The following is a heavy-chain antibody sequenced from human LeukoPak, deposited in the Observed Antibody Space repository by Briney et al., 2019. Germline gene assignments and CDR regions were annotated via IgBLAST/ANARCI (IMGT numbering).Heavy chain of an antibody. CDR2: INTNTGNP. J-gene: IGHJ6*02. CDR3: ARDRLTHYYDSSGYYYGMDV. V-gene: IGHV7-4-1*02. Sequence: ASVKVSCKASGYTFTSYAMNWVRQAPGQGLEWMGWINTNTGNPTYAQGFTGRFVFSLDTSVSTAYLQISSLKAEDTAVYYCARDRLTHYYDSSGYYYGMDVWGQGTTVTVSS. CDR1: GYTFTSYA. D-gene: IGHD3-22*01.